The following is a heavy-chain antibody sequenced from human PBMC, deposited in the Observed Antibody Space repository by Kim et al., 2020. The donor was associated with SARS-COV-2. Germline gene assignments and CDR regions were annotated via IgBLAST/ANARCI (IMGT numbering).Heavy chain of an antibody. CDR3: ARELLWFGELRGNNAFDI. Sequence: SETLSLTCTVSGYSIASGYYWGWLRQPPGKGLEWIGSIYHSGSTYYNPSLKSRVTISVDTSKNQFSLKLSSVTAADTAVYYCARELLWFGELRGNNAFDIWGQGTMVTVSS. V-gene: IGHV4-38-2*02. CDR1: GYSIASGYY. D-gene: IGHD3-10*01. J-gene: IGHJ3*02. CDR2: IYHSGST.